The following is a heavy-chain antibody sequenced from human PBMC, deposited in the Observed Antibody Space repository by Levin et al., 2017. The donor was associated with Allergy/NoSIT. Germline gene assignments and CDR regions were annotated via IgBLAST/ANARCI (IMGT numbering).Heavy chain of an antibody. D-gene: IGHD3-16*01. V-gene: IGHV1-69*06. CDR2: IIPIFGTA. CDR3: ARERTYDYIWGSYMDV. Sequence: GGSLRLSCKASGGTFSSYAISWVRQAPGQGLEWMGGIIPIFGTANYAQKFQGRVTITADKSTSTAYMELSSLRSEDTAVYYCARERTYDYIWGSYMDVWGKGTTVTVSS. CDR1: GGTFSSYA. J-gene: IGHJ6*03.